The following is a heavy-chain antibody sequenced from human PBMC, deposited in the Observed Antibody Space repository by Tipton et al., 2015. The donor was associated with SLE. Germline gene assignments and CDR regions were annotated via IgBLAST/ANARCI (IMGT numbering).Heavy chain of an antibody. V-gene: IGHV4-30-2*05. CDR1: GGSISSGSYY. J-gene: IGHJ4*02. Sequence: TLSLTCAVSGGSISSGSYYWSWIRQPPGKGLEWIGEINHSGSTNYNPSLKSRVTISVDTSKNQFSLKVTSVTAADTAVYYCAREVGGDILTGYQKYYFDYWGQGTLVTVSS. CDR2: INHSGST. D-gene: IGHD3-9*01. CDR3: AREVGGDILTGYQKYYFDY.